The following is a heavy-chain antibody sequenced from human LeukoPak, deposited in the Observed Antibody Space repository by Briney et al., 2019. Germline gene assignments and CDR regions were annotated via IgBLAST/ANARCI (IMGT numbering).Heavy chain of an antibody. Sequence: GGSLRLSCAASGFTFSSYGMHWVRQAPGKGLEWVAVISYDGSNKYYADSVKGRFTISRDNSKNTLYLQMNSLRAEDTAVYYCANLIAAAATGNAFDIWGQGTMVTVSS. CDR3: ANLIAAAATGNAFDI. V-gene: IGHV3-30*18. CDR1: GFTFSSYG. J-gene: IGHJ3*02. D-gene: IGHD6-13*01. CDR2: ISYDGSNK.